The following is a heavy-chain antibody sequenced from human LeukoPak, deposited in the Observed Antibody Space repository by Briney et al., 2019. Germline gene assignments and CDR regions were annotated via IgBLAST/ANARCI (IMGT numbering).Heavy chain of an antibody. D-gene: IGHD6-6*01. CDR2: ISWNSGSI. CDR3: AKDTYSSSTGFDY. V-gene: IGHV3-9*01. Sequence: GRSLRLSCAASGFTFDDYAMHWVRQAPGKGLEWVSGISWNSGSIGYADSVKGRFTISRDNAKNSLYLQMNSLRAEDTALYYCAKDTYSSSTGFDYWGQGTLVTVSS. J-gene: IGHJ4*02. CDR1: GFTFDDYA.